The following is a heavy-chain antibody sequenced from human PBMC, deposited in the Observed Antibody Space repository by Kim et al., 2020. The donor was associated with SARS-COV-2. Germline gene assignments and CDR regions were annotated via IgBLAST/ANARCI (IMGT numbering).Heavy chain of an antibody. CDR3: ARKIRALDY. D-gene: IGHD3-3*01. V-gene: IGHV1-18*01. Sequence: ASVKVSCKASGYTFTSYGINWVRQAPGQGLEWMGWINPNNGNTNYAQKLQGRVTMTTDTSTSTAYMELRSLRSDDTALYYCARKIRALDYWGQGTLVTVSS. CDR2: INPNNGNT. J-gene: IGHJ4*02. CDR1: GYTFTSYG.